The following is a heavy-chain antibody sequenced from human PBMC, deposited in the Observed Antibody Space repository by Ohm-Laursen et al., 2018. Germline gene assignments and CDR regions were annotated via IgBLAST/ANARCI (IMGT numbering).Heavy chain of an antibody. Sequence: SLRLSCAASGFTFSSYGMSWVHQAPGKGLEWVSHISSSGSSTYYADTVKGRFTISRDNSKSTLYLQKNSLRAEDTAIYYCARHDSSDSPSHYYYYTMDVWGQGTTVTVSS. CDR3: ARHDSSDSPSHYYYYTMDV. J-gene: IGHJ6*02. D-gene: IGHD3-22*01. V-gene: IGHV3-23*01. CDR1: GFTFSSYG. CDR2: ISSSGSST.